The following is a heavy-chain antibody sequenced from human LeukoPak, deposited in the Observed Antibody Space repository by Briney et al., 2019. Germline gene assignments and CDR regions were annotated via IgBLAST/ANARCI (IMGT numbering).Heavy chain of an antibody. V-gene: IGHV3-33*01. D-gene: IGHD6-19*01. J-gene: IGHJ5*02. CDR3: ARGSRPPIAVAGTGWFDP. CDR2: IWYDGSNK. CDR1: GFTFSNYG. Sequence: GRSLRLSCAGSGFTFSNYGMNWVRQAPGKGLEWVAVIWYDGSNKYYADSVKGRFTISRDNSENTVYLQMNSLRAEDTAVYYCARGSRPPIAVAGTGWFDPWGQGTLVTVSS.